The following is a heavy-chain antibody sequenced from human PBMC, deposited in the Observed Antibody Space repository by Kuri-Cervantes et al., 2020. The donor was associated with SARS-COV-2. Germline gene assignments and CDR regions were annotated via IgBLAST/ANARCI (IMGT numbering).Heavy chain of an antibody. CDR2: FDPEDGET. CDR1: GYTLTELS. D-gene: IGHD3-22*01. J-gene: IGHJ4*02. CDR3: ATAPKSRGYYYAPFYFDY. Sequence: ASVKVSCKVSGYTLTELSMHWVRQAPGKGLEWMGSFDPEDGETIYAQKFQGRVTMTEDTSTDTAYMELSSLRSEDTAVYYCATAPKSRGYYYAPFYFDYWGQGTLVTVSS. V-gene: IGHV1-24*01.